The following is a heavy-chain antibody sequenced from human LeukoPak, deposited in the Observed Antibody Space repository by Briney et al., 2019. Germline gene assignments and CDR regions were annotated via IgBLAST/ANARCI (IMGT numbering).Heavy chain of an antibody. CDR3: ATGGLRGYSYGYRFDY. V-gene: IGHV4-34*01. CDR2: INHSGST. CDR1: GGSFSGYY. Sequence: LTCAVYGGSFSGYYWSWIRQPPGKGLEWIGEINHSGSTNYNPSLKSRVTISVDTSKNQFSLKLSSVTAADTAVYYCATGGLRGYSYGYRFDYWGQGTLVTVSS. J-gene: IGHJ4*02. D-gene: IGHD5-18*01.